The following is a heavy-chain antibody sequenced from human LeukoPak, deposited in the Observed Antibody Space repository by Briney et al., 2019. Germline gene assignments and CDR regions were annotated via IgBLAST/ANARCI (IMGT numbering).Heavy chain of an antibody. CDR1: GGSISSYY. J-gene: IGHJ4*02. D-gene: IGHD5-24*01. CDR2: IYYSGST. CDR3: ARVRDGYNYIDY. Sequence: SETLSLTCTVSGGSISSYYWSWIRQPPGKGLEWIGYIYYSGSTNYNPSLKSRVTILVDTSKNQFSLKLSSVTAADTAVYYCARVRDGYNYIDYWGQGTLVTVSS. V-gene: IGHV4-59*01.